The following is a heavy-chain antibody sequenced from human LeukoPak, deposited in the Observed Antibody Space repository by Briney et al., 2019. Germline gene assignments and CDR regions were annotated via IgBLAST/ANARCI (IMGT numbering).Heavy chain of an antibody. CDR2: IWYGGSNK. J-gene: IGHJ6*03. CDR1: GFTFSSYG. CDR3: AKDLSLYDYYYYMDV. V-gene: IGHV3-33*06. Sequence: PGRSLRLSCAASGFTFSSYGMHWVRQAPGKGLEWVAVIWYGGSNKYYADSVKGRFTISRDNSKNTLYLQMNSLRAEDTAVYYCAKDLSLYDYYYYMDVWGKGTTVTVSS.